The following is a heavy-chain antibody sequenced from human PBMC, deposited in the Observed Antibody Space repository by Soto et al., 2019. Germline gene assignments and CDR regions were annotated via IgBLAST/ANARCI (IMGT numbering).Heavy chain of an antibody. CDR1: GYTLTELS. CDR3: ATDHRGTVVAATRSYWYFDL. V-gene: IGHV1-24*01. J-gene: IGHJ2*01. Sequence: QVQLVQSGAEVKKPGASVKVSCKVSGYTLTELSMHWVRQAPGKGLEWMGGFDPEDGETIYAQKFQGRVTMTEDTSTDTAYMELSSLRSEDTAVYYCATDHRGTVVAATRSYWYFDLWGRGTLVTVSS. D-gene: IGHD2-15*01. CDR2: FDPEDGET.